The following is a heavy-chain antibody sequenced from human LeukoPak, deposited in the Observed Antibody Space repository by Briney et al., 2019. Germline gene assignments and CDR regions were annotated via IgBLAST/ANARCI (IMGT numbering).Heavy chain of an antibody. V-gene: IGHV3-7*01. CDR2: IDQDGSDM. Sequence: GGSLRLSCAVSGSIFSSYWMTWVRQAPGKGLEWVSNIDQDGSDMSYVDSVKGRFTISRDNAKNSLYLEMNSLRAEDTALYYCVRDQGAAGDYWGQGTLVIVSS. D-gene: IGHD6-13*01. CDR1: GSIFSSYW. J-gene: IGHJ4*02. CDR3: VRDQGAAGDY.